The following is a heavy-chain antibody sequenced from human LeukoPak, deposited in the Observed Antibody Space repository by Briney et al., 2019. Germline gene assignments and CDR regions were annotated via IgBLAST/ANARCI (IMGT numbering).Heavy chain of an antibody. CDR2: ISAYNGNT. CDR3: ARGGGYDFKAAFDY. CDR1: GYTFTSYG. J-gene: IGHJ4*02. D-gene: IGHD5-12*01. V-gene: IGHV1-18*01. Sequence: GASVKVSCKASGYTFTSYGISWVRQAPGQGLEWMGWISAYNGNTNYAQKFQGWVTMTRDTSISTAYMELSRLRSDDTAVYYCARGGGYDFKAAFDYWGQGTLVTVSS.